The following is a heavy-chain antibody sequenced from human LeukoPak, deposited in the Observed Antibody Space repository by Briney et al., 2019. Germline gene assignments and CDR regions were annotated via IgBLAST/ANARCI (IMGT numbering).Heavy chain of an antibody. J-gene: IGHJ6*03. CDR3: AGRQRRYYDILTDYYMDV. CDR2: IIPIFGTA. V-gene: IGHV1-69*05. CDR1: GYTFTSYG. Sequence: GASVKVSCKASGYTFTSYGISWVRQAPGQGLEWMGGIIPIFGTANYAQKFQGRVTITTDESTSTAYMELSSLRSEDTAVYYCAGRQRRYYDILTDYYMDVWGKGTTVTVSS. D-gene: IGHD3-9*01.